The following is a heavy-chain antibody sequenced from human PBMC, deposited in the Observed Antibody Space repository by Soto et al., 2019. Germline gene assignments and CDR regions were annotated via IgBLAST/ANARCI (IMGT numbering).Heavy chain of an antibody. CDR2: IYWDDDK. CDR1: GFSLSTSAVG. Sequence: QITLKESGPPLVKPTQTLTLTCTFSGFSLSTSAVGVGWIRQPPGKALEWLALIYWDDDKRYSPSLKSRLIITKDTSKNQVVLTMTNMDPVDTATYYCAHGGTTKAFDIWGQGTMVTVSS. V-gene: IGHV2-5*02. J-gene: IGHJ3*02. D-gene: IGHD3-16*01. CDR3: AHGGTTKAFDI.